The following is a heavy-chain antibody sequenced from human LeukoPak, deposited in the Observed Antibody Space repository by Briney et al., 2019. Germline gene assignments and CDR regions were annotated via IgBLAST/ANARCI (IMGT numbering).Heavy chain of an antibody. V-gene: IGHV3-21*01. CDR2: ISSSSSYI. CDR3: ARVPSYYDFWSGYYRLGAFDI. CDR1: GFTFSSYS. J-gene: IGHJ3*02. D-gene: IGHD3-3*01. Sequence: GGSLRLSCAASGFTFSSYSMNWVRQAPGKGLEWVSSISSSSSYIYYADSVKGRFTISRDNAKNSLYLQMNSLRAEDTAVYYCARVPSYYDFWSGYYRLGAFDIWGQGTMVTVSS.